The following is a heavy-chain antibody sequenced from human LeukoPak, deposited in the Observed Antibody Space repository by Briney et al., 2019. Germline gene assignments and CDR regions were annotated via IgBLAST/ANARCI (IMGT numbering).Heavy chain of an antibody. V-gene: IGHV1-46*01. CDR1: GYTFTSYY. Sequence: ASVKVSCKASGYTFTSYYMHWVRQAPGQGLEWMGIINPSGGSTSYAQKFQGRVTMTRDTSTSTAYMELSSLRSEDTAVYYCARSSMDYYYGMDVWGQGTTVTVSS. CDR2: INPSGGST. D-gene: IGHD2/OR15-2a*01. J-gene: IGHJ6*02. CDR3: ARSSMDYYYGMDV.